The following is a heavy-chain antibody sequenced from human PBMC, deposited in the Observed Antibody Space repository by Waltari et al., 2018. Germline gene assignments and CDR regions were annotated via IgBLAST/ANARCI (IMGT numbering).Heavy chain of an antibody. D-gene: IGHD1-26*01. CDR2: IYYSGST. Sequence: QLQLQESGPGLVKPSETLSLTCTVSGGSISSSSYYWGWIRQPPGKGLEWIGSIYYSGSTYYNPSLKMRVTISVDTSKNQFSLKLSSVTAADTAWYYCARDHGGSYRGANWFDPWGQGTLVTVSS. V-gene: IGHV4-39*07. CDR3: ARDHGGSYRGANWFDP. J-gene: IGHJ5*02. CDR1: GGSISSSSYY.